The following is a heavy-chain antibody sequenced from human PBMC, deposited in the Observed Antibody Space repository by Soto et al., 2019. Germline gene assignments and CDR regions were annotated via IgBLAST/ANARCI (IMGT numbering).Heavy chain of an antibody. Sequence: ASVKVSCKASGYTFTSYGISWVRQAPGQGLEWMGWISAYNGNTNYAQKLQGRVTMTTDTSTSTAYMELRSLRSDDTAVYYCAVYYFLWFGEVIPYYYYGMDVWGQGTTVTVSS. CDR2: ISAYNGNT. CDR3: AVYYFLWFGEVIPYYYYGMDV. V-gene: IGHV1-18*01. CDR1: GYTFTSYG. J-gene: IGHJ6*02. D-gene: IGHD3-10*01.